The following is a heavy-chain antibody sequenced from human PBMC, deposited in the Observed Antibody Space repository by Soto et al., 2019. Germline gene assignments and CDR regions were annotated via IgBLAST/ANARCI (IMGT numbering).Heavy chain of an antibody. CDR1: GFTFSSYS. CDR3: ARGCGSLNSLAP. CDR2: ISSSSSTI. J-gene: IGHJ5*02. V-gene: IGHV3-48*02. Sequence: EVHLVESGGGLVQPGVSLRLSCAASGFTFSSYSMNWLRQAPGKGLEWVSYISSSSSTIYYADSVTGRFTISRDNAKNSLYLQMNSVRDEDTAVYDCARGCGSLNSLAPWGQGTLVTVAS. D-gene: IGHD1-26*01.